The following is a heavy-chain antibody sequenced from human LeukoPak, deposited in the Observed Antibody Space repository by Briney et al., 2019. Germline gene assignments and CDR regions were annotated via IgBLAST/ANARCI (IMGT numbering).Heavy chain of an antibody. V-gene: IGHV4-59*01. CDR3: ARVSWPGRGSRFDP. CDR1: GGSISSYY. CDR2: ISYSGST. D-gene: IGHD3-16*01. J-gene: IGHJ5*02. Sequence: SSETLSLTCTVSGGSISSYYWSWIRQPPGKGLEWIGYISYSGSTNYNPSLKSRVTMSVDPSKNQFSLNLNSVTAADTAVYYCARVSWPGRGSRFDPWGQGTLVTVSS.